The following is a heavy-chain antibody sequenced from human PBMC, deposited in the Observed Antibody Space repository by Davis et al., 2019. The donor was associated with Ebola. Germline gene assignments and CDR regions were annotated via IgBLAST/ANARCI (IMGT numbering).Heavy chain of an antibody. CDR1: GFTFSSYA. D-gene: IGHD1-26*01. V-gene: IGHV3-30-3*01. Sequence: SLKISCAASGFTFSSYAMHWVRQAPGKGLEWVAVISYDGSNKYYADSVKGRFTISRDNSKNTLYLQMNSLRAEDTAVYYCARGSGSYYYYGMDVWGQGTTVTVSS. J-gene: IGHJ6*02. CDR3: ARGSGSYYYYGMDV. CDR2: ISYDGSNK.